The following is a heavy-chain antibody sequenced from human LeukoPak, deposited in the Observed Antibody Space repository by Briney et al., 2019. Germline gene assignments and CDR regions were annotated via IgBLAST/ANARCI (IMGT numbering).Heavy chain of an antibody. V-gene: IGHV3-23*01. Sequence: PGGSLRLSCAASGFTVSSNYMSWVRQAPGKGLEWVSAISGSGGSTYYADSVKGRFTISRDNSKNTLYLQMNSLRAEDTAVYYCAKLYYYDSSGYVDYWGQGTLVTVSS. CDR2: ISGSGGST. D-gene: IGHD3-22*01. CDR3: AKLYYYDSSGYVDY. CDR1: GFTVSSNY. J-gene: IGHJ4*02.